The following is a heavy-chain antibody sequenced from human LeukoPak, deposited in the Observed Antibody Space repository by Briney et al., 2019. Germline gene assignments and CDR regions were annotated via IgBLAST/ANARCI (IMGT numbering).Heavy chain of an antibody. D-gene: IGHD3-22*01. Sequence: GGSLRLSCAASGFTVSSNYMSWVRQAPGKGLELVSVIYSGGNTYYSDSVKGRLTLSRDNSKNTVYLTVISLRTEDTALYYCATSRITMIGDYMDFWGRGTAVTVSS. J-gene: IGHJ6*03. V-gene: IGHV3-53*05. CDR3: ATSRITMIGDYMDF. CDR1: GFTVSSNY. CDR2: IYSGGNT.